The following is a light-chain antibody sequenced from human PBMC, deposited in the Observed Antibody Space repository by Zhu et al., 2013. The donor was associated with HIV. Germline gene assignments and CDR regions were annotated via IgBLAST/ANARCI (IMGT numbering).Light chain of an antibody. J-gene: IGKJ1*01. CDR1: QSVSSNY. V-gene: IGKV3-20*01. CDR3: QQYGNSPPWT. Sequence: EIVLTQSPGTLSLSPGERATLSCRASQSVSSNYLAWYQQKTGQAPELLIYDTSSRATGIPDRFSGSGSGTDFTLTISRLEPEDFAVYYCQQYGNSPPWTFGQGTKVEIK. CDR2: DTS.